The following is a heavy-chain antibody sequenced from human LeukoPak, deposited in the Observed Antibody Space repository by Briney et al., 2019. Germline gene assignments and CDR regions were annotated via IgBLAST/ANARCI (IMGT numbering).Heavy chain of an antibody. CDR2: IYYSGST. CDR1: GGSISSYY. V-gene: IGHV4-59*01. CDR3: ARLGYSSSWFDY. J-gene: IGHJ5*01. Sequence: PSETLSLTCTVSGGSISSYYWSWIRQPPGKGLEWIGCIYYSGSTNYNHSLKSRVTISVDTSKNQFSLKLSSVTAADTAVYYCARLGYSSSWFDYWGQGTLVTVSS. D-gene: IGHD6-13*01.